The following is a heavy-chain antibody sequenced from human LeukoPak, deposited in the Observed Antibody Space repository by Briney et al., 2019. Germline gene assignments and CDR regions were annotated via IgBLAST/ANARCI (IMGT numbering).Heavy chain of an antibody. D-gene: IGHD6-6*01. J-gene: IGHJ4*02. Sequence: ASVKVSCKASGYTFTSYDINWVRQATGQGLEWMGWMNPNSGNTGYAQKFQGRVTMTRNTSISTAYMALSSLRSEDTAVYYCAIQRYSSSSGDFDYWGQGTLVTVSS. CDR1: GYTFTSYD. V-gene: IGHV1-8*01. CDR2: MNPNSGNT. CDR3: AIQRYSSSSGDFDY.